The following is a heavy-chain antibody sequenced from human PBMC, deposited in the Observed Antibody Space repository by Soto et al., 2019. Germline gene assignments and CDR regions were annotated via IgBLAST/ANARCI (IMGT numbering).Heavy chain of an antibody. CDR3: TRDASRDSSARGWFDP. CDR2: ISWNSNTI. Sequence: SLKISCAASGFTFDNYAMHWVRQAPGKGLEWVSGISWNSNTIAYADSVKGRFTISRDNAKNSLHLQMNSLRAEDTAVYYCTRDASRDSSARGWFDPWGPGTLVTVSS. CDR1: GFTFDNYA. D-gene: IGHD6-13*01. V-gene: IGHV3-9*01. J-gene: IGHJ5*02.